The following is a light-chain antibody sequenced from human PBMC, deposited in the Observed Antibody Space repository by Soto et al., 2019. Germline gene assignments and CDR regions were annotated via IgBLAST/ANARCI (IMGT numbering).Light chain of an antibody. CDR3: QQRSNWPYT. Sequence: EIVLTQSTATLSLSPGERATLSCRASQSVSSYLAWFQQKPGQAPRLLIYDASNRATGIPARFSGSGSGTDFTLTISSLEPGDIAVYYCQQRSNWPYTFGQGAKLEIK. V-gene: IGKV3-11*01. CDR1: QSVSSY. CDR2: DAS. J-gene: IGKJ2*01.